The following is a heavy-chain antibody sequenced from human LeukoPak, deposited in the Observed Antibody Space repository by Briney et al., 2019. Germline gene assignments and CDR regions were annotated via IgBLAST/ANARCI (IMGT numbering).Heavy chain of an antibody. D-gene: IGHD5-18*01. CDR2: IKQDGSEK. CDR1: GFTFSSYW. Sequence: PGGSLRLSCAASGFTFSSYWMSWVRQAPGKGLEWVANIKQDGSEKYYVDSVKGRFTISRDNAKNSLYLQMNSLRAEDTALYYCARDSHAPGTVTVSCYFDNWGQGTLVTVSS. J-gene: IGHJ4*02. V-gene: IGHV3-7*01. CDR3: ARDSHAPGTVTVSCYFDN.